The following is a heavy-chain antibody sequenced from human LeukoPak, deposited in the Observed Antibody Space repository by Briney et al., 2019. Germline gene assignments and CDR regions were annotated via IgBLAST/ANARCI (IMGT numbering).Heavy chain of an antibody. V-gene: IGHV3-20*04. Sequence: PGGSLRLSCDVSGFTFTKHDMSWFRRPPGKGLEWVSSISRSGAYSHYAASVRGRFTISRDNSNDTLFLQMTGLQVADTAIYYCARGSVGPAYWGRGTLVAVSS. CDR1: GFTFTKHD. J-gene: IGHJ1*01. CDR3: ARGSVGPAY. CDR2: ISRSGAYS. D-gene: IGHD3-3*01.